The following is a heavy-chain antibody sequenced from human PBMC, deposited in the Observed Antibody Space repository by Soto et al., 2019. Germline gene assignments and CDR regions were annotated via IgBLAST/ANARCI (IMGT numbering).Heavy chain of an antibody. V-gene: IGHV1-69*01. J-gene: IGHJ5*02. D-gene: IGHD3-10*01. CDR3: ASSDLFKAGTFDP. Sequence: QVQLVQSGAEVKKPGSSVKVSCKASGGTFSSYAISWVRQAPGQGLEWMGGIIPIFGTANYAQKFQGRVTITADEATSTAYMELSSLRSEDTAGDYCASSDLFKAGTFDPWGQGTLVTVSS. CDR1: GGTFSSYA. CDR2: IIPIFGTA.